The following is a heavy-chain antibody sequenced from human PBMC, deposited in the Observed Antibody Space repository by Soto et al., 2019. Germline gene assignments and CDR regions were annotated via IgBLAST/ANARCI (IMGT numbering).Heavy chain of an antibody. V-gene: IGHV3-49*04. CDR1: GFTFGDYA. D-gene: IGHD3-3*01. J-gene: IGHJ4*02. CDR2: IRSKAYGGTT. CDR3: TRDSSSGYYIASALYDY. Sequence: EVQLVESGGGLVQPGRSLRLSCTASGFTFGDYAMSWVRQAPGQGLEWEGFIRSKAYGGTTEYAASVKGRFTISRDDSKSIAYLQMNSLKTEDTAVYYCTRDSSSGYYIASALYDYWGQGTLVTVSS.